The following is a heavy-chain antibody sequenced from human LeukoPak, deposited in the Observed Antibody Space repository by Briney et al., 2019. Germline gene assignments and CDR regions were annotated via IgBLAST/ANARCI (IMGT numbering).Heavy chain of an antibody. J-gene: IGHJ4*02. CDR3: VNTVSGSYLFDY. CDR1: GFIFSNYA. V-gene: IGHV3-23*01. D-gene: IGHD1-26*01. CDR2: ISGGGGST. Sequence: GGSLRLSCAASGFIFSNYAMNWVRQAPGKGLEWVSAISGGGGSTHYTDSVKGRFTISRDNSKSTLYLQMSSLRAEDTAIYCCVNTVSGSYLFDYWGQGTLVTVSS.